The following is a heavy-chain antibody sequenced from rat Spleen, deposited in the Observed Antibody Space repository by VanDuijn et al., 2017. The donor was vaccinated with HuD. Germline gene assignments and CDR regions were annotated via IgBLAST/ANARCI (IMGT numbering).Heavy chain of an antibody. J-gene: IGHJ2*01. V-gene: IGHV5-31*01. CDR3: TTFLGGRGY. D-gene: IGHD5-1*01. CDR1: GLSFSNYD. CDR2: ITNTGGTT. Sequence: EVQLVESGGGLVQPGRSMKLSCAASGLSFSNYDMAWIRQAPGKGLEWVASITNTGGTTFYPDSVKGRVTISRENTKSTLYLQMNSLRSDDTATYYCTTFLGGRGYWGQGVMVTVSS.